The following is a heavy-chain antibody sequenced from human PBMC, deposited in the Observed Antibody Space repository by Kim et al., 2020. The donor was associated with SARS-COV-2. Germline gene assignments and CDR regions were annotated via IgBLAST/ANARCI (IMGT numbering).Heavy chain of an antibody. CDR1: GFTFSGSA. V-gene: IGHV3-73*01. CDR3: TRGYCSSTSCFNFDY. Sequence: GGSLRLSCAASGFTFSGSAMHWVRQASGKGLEWVGRIRSKANSYATAYAASVKGRFTISRDDSKNTAYLQMNSLKTEDTAVYYCTRGYCSSTSCFNFDYWGQGTLVTVSS. D-gene: IGHD2-2*01. J-gene: IGHJ4*02. CDR2: IRSKANSYAT.